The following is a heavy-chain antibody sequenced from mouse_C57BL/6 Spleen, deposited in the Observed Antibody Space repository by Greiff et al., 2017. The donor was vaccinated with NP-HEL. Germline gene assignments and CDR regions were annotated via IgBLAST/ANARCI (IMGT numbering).Heavy chain of an antibody. CDR2: INPNYGTT. V-gene: IGHV1-39*01. J-gene: IGHJ1*03. Sequence: EVKLQQSGPELVKPGASVKISCKASGYSFTDYNMNWVKQSNGKSLEWIGVINPNYGTTSYNQKFKGKATLTVDQSSSTAYMQLNSLTSEDSAVYYCARPGGTRLYWYFDVWGTGTTVTVSS. CDR1: GYSFTDYN. CDR3: ARPGGTRLYWYFDV. D-gene: IGHD1-1*02.